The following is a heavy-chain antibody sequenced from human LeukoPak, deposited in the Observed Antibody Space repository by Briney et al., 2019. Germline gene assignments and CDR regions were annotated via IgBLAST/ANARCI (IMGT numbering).Heavy chain of an antibody. CDR3: ASPSSSSDDAFDI. CDR2: ISSSSSYI. J-gene: IGHJ3*02. V-gene: IGHV3-11*06. CDR1: GFTFSDYY. Sequence: GGSLRLSCAASGFTFSDYYMSWIRQAPGKGLEWVSSISSSSSYIYYADSVKGRFTIPRDNAKNSLYLQMNSLRAEDTAVYYCASPSSSSDDAFDIWGQGTMVTVSS. D-gene: IGHD6-13*01.